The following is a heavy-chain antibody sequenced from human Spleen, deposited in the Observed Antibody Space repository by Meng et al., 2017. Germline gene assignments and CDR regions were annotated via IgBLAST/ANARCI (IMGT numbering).Heavy chain of an antibody. CDR1: GGSFSDYY. V-gene: IGHV4-34*01. CDR2: INHSGST. D-gene: IGHD6-13*01. Sequence: SETLSLTCVVSGGSFSDYYWSWIRQPPGKGLEWIGEINHSGSTNYNPSLKSRVTISLDTSKNQFSLKLSSVTAADTAVYYCARGYTSSWYGNYFDYWGQGALVTVSS. CDR3: ARGYTSSWYGNYFDY. J-gene: IGHJ4*02.